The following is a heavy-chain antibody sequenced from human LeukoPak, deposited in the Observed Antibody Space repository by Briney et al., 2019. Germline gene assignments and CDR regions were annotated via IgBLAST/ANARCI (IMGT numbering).Heavy chain of an antibody. CDR1: GFTFSIYS. Sequence: GGSLRLSCEASGFTFSIYSMHWVRQAPGKGLEWVALISSDGGNKLYGDSVKGRFSISRDISKNTVYLQMNRLSTEDTAVYSCVSPPLPWLEVASFPQWGQGTLVTVSA. J-gene: IGHJ1*01. CDR2: ISSDGGNK. CDR3: VSPPLPWLEVASFPQ. V-gene: IGHV3-30*04. D-gene: IGHD3-22*01.